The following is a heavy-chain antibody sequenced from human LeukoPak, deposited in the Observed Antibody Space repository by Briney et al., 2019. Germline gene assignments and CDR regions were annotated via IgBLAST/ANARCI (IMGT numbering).Heavy chain of an antibody. CDR1: GFTFTNYA. V-gene: IGHV3-23*01. D-gene: IGHD1-26*01. J-gene: IGHJ4*02. CDR3: TKSGGESYYYRFDF. Sequence: GGSLRLSCAASGFTFTNYAMNWVRQAPGKELEWVSTISGRGSSTHYADSVKGRFIISRDNSGDTLYLQMNNLRAEDTAVYYCTKSGGESYYYRFDFWGQGSLVTVSS. CDR2: ISGRGSST.